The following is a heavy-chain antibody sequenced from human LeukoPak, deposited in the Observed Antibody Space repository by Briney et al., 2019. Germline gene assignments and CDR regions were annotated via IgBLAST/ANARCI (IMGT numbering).Heavy chain of an antibody. CDR1: GFTFNRSW. D-gene: IGHD1-1*01. CDR2: MDPSGSQK. Sequence: GGSLRLSCAASGFTFNRSWMNWVRQAPGKGLEWVANMDPSGSQKRYVDSVKGRFIISKDNPGASLYLDMYSLRAEDTAICYCAIWTSGNYWGQGTLVTVSS. V-gene: IGHV3-7*01. CDR3: AIWTSGNY. J-gene: IGHJ4*02.